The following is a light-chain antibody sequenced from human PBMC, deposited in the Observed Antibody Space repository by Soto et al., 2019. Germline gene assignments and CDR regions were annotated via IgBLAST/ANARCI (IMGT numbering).Light chain of an antibody. CDR1: SIDVGGYNY. CDR3: SSYTSIITLYV. CDR2: EVS. J-gene: IGLJ1*01. Sequence: QSVLTQPASVSGSPGHSITISCTGTSIDVGGYNYVSWYQQHPGKAPKLMIYEVSNRPSGVSNRFSGSKSGNTASLTISGLQAEDEADYYCSSYTSIITLYVFGSGTKVTVL. V-gene: IGLV2-14*01.